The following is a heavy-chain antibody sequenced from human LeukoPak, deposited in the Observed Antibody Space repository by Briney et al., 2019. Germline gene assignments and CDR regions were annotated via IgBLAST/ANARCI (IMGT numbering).Heavy chain of an antibody. V-gene: IGHV1-69*04. Sequence: SENLSCNSLVNTKSSYDIKWVGLARGRVLERIGRIIPILGIANYAQKFQGRVTITADKSTSTAYMELSSLRSEDTAVYYCARDRGAIGLQLPFDYWGQGTLVTVSS. CDR3: ARDRGAIGLQLPFDY. D-gene: IGHD5-24*01. CDR2: IIPILGIA. J-gene: IGHJ4*02. CDR1: VNTKSSYD.